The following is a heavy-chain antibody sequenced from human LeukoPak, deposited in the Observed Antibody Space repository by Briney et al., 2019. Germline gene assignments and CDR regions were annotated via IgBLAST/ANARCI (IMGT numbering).Heavy chain of an antibody. Sequence: PSETLSLTCTVSGGSISSGDYYWSWIRQPPGKGLEWIGYIYYSGSTYYNPSLKSRVTISVDTSKNQFSLKLSSVTAADTAVYYCARLRIAARRGTYFDYWGQGTLVTVSS. V-gene: IGHV4-30-4*01. CDR2: IYYSGST. D-gene: IGHD6-6*01. CDR3: ARLRIAARRGTYFDY. J-gene: IGHJ4*02. CDR1: GGSISSGDYY.